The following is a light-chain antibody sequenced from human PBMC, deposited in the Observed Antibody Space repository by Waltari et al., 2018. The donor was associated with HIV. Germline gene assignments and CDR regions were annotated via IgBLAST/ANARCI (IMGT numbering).Light chain of an antibody. V-gene: IGKV4-1*01. J-gene: IGKJ1*01. CDR1: ESVLFSSNNKNY. CDR2: WAS. Sequence: IVMTQSPDSLPVSLGERATINCKSSESVLFSSNNKNYLSWYQQKPGQPPKLLIYWASSRESGVPDRFSGSGSETDFTLTISSLQSEDFALFYCQQYNNWWTFGQGTKVEIK. CDR3: QQYNNWWT.